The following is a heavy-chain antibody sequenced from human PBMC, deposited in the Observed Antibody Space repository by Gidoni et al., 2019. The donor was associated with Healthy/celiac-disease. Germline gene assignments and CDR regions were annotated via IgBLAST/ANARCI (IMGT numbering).Heavy chain of an antibody. V-gene: IGHV1-69*01. J-gene: IGHJ5*02. CDR2: IIPIFGTA. D-gene: IGHD1-1*01. CDR1: GGTFSSYA. CDR3: ASSNGWAGIDNWFDP. Sequence: QVQLVQSGAEVKKPGSSVKVSCKASGGTFSSYAIRGVRQAPGQGLEWMGGIIPIFGTANYAQKFQGRVTINADESTSTAYMELSSLRSEDTAVYYCASSNGWAGIDNWFDPWGQGTLVTVSS.